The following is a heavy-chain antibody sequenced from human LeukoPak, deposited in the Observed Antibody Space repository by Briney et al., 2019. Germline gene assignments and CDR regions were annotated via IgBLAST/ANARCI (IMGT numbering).Heavy chain of an antibody. V-gene: IGHV3-21*01. CDR3: ARDLITSSTAYFHH. Sequence: GGSLRLSCAASGFTFSTYSMNWVRQAPGKGLEWVASISSSSTYTYYADSVKGRFTISRDNAKNSLYLQMNSLRAEDTAVYYCARDLITSSTAYFHHWGQGTLVTVSS. CDR2: ISSSSTYT. CDR1: GFTFSTYS. J-gene: IGHJ1*01. D-gene: IGHD1-14*01.